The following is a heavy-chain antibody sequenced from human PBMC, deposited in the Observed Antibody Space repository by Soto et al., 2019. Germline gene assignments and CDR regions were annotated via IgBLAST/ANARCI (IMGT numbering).Heavy chain of an antibody. CDR2: IMPIFGTA. Sequence: QVQLVQSGAEVKKPGSSVKVSCKASGGTFSSYAINWVRQAPGQGREWMGGIMPIFGTANYAQKFQDRVTITADESTSTAYMELSSLRSEDSAVYYCASGYCSSSSCYREDYYYYGMDVWGQGTTVTVSS. CDR3: ASGYCSSSSCYREDYYYYGMDV. CDR1: GGTFSSYA. D-gene: IGHD2-2*02. V-gene: IGHV1-69*01. J-gene: IGHJ6*02.